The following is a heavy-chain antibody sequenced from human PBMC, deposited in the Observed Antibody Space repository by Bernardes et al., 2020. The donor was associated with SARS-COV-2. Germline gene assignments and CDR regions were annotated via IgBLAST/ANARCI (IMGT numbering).Heavy chain of an antibody. V-gene: IGHV1-3*01. Sequence: ASVKVSCKASGYTFTSYAMHWVRQAPGQRLEWMGWINAGNGNTKYSQKFQGRVTITRDTSASTAYMELSSLRSEDTAVYYCAGGPLYYYDSSGPASYYYGMDVWGQGTTVTVSS. CDR2: INAGNGNT. CDR3: AGGPLYYYDSSGPASYYYGMDV. D-gene: IGHD3-22*01. J-gene: IGHJ6*02. CDR1: GYTFTSYA.